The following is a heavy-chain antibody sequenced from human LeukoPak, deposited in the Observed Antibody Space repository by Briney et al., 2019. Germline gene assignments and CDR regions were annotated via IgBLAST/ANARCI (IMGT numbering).Heavy chain of an antibody. D-gene: IGHD3-10*01. Sequence: PGGSLRLSCAASGFTVSSNYMSWLRQAPGKGLEWVSVIYSGGSTYYADSVKGRFTISRDNSKNTLYLQMNSLRAEDTAVYYCAIRFPTLFGDDAFDIWRQGTMVTVPS. CDR2: IYSGGST. CDR3: AIRFPTLFGDDAFDI. CDR1: GFTVSSNY. J-gene: IGHJ3*02. V-gene: IGHV3-53*01.